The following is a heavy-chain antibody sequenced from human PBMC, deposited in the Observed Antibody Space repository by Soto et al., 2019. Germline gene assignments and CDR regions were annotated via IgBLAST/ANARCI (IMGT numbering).Heavy chain of an antibody. D-gene: IGHD1-1*01. CDR3: AKDLTWNQADY. CDR2: ISNDGSIT. J-gene: IGHJ4*02. V-gene: IGHV3-74*01. Sequence: GGSLRLSCQASGFIFSNYWMHWVRQTPGTGLVWVSRISNDGSITNYADSVKGRFTISRDNAKNTLYLQMNSLRAEDTAVYYCAKDLTWNQADYWGQGALVTVSS. CDR1: GFIFSNYW.